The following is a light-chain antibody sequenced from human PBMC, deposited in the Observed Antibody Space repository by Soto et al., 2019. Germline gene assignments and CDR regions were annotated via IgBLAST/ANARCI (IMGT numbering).Light chain of an antibody. V-gene: IGKV1-27*01. CDR1: QGINNH. J-gene: IGKJ4*01. CDR2: AAS. Sequence: DFQMTQSPSSLSASVGDRVTITCRASQGINNHLAWFQQKPGKVPKVLIYAASTLQSGVPSRFSGSGSGTDFTLTISSLQTEDVANYYCQNYNSAPPAGTFGGGTKVEIK. CDR3: QNYNSAPPAGT.